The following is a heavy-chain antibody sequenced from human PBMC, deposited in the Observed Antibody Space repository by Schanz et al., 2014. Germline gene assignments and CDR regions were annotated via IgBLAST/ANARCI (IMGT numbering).Heavy chain of an antibody. CDR3: ARESPWGPAGVLGYFDI. Sequence: QLQLQESGSGLVKSSQTLSLTCEVSGDSISTDNFSWSWIRQPPGKGLEWIGSIFHKGNTNYNASLKSRGTMSVDGSKNQFSRPVTSVIAADTAVYYCARESPWGPAGVLGYFDIWGRGTLVIVSS. CDR1: GDSISTDNFS. V-gene: IGHV4-30-2*01. CDR2: IFHKGNT. J-gene: IGHJ2*01. D-gene: IGHD2-2*01.